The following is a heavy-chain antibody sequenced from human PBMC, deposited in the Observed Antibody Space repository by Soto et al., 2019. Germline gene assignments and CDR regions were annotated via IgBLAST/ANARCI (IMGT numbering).Heavy chain of an antibody. J-gene: IGHJ4*02. D-gene: IGHD1-26*01. CDR1: EFTFSSYS. V-gene: IGHV3-7*02. CDR3: AKVRRWEDYFDY. Sequence: GGSLRLSCAASEFTFSSYSMNWVRQVPGKGLQWVAIIQQDGSEKYYVDSVKGRFTISRDNTKNSLYLQMNSLRAEDTAVYYCAKVRRWEDYFDYWGQGTLVTVLL. CDR2: IQQDGSEK.